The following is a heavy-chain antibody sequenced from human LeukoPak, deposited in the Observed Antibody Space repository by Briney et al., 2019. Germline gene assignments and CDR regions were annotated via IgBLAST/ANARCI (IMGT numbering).Heavy chain of an antibody. CDR1: GGSISSGGYS. D-gene: IGHD3-3*01. CDR3: ARGRSTIFGVVIYDAFDI. V-gene: IGHV4-30-2*01. CDR2: IYHSGST. Sequence: SQTLSLTCAVSGGSISSGGYSWSWIRQPPGKGLEWIGYIYHSGSTYYNPSLKSRVTISVDRSKNQFSLKLSSVTAADTAVYYCARGRSTIFGVVIYDAFDIWGQGTMVTVSS. J-gene: IGHJ3*02.